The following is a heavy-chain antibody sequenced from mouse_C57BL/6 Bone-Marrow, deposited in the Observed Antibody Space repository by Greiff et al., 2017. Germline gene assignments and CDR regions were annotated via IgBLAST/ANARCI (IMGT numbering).Heavy chain of an antibody. Sequence: QVQLQQPGAELVKPWASVKVSCKASGYTFTSYWMHWVKQWPGQGLEWLGRIHPSDSATNYTPKFKGKATLTVDKSTSTAYMQLSSLTSEDAAVYDCAIPMDYWGQGTSVTVSS. CDR3: AIPMDY. J-gene: IGHJ4*01. V-gene: IGHV1-74*01. CDR2: IHPSDSAT. CDR1: GYTFTSYW.